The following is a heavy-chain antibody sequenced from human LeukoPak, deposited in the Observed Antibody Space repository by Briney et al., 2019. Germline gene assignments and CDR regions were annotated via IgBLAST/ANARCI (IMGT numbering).Heavy chain of an antibody. Sequence: GGSLRLSCAASGFTFSNAWMSWVRQAPGKGLEWVGRVKGKPAGGTTDYAAPVKGRFTISRDDSKDTLYLQMNSLKTEDTAVYYCTTEMSTGYWGQGTLVTVSS. CDR1: GFTFSNAW. CDR3: TTEMSTGY. CDR2: VKGKPAGGTT. V-gene: IGHV3-15*01. J-gene: IGHJ4*02. D-gene: IGHD5-24*01.